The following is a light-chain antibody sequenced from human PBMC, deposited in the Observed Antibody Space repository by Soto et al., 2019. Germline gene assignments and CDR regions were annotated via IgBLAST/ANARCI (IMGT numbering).Light chain of an antibody. CDR1: SSDVGSYDY. Sequence: QSVLTQPASVSGSSGQSIAISCTGTSSDVGSYDYVSWYQQHPDKAPKLMIYEVTQRPSGVANRFSGSKSGNSASLTISVLQADDEAAYYPSSHTSVNTRVSGSGTKLTVL. CDR3: SSHTSVNTRV. J-gene: IGLJ1*01. CDR2: EVT. V-gene: IGLV2-14*01.